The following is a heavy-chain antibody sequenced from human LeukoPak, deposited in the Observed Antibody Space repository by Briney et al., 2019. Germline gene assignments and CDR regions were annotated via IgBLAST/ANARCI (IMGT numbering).Heavy chain of an antibody. V-gene: IGHV3-7*03. CDR1: GFTFSSYW. CDR3: ARGGSLDV. J-gene: IGHJ6*02. Sequence: GGSLRLSCAASGFTFSSYWMNWARQAPGKGLEWVASINHNGNVNYYMDSVKGRFTISRDNAKNSLYLQMSNLRAEDTAVYFCARGGSLDVWGQGATVTVSS. D-gene: IGHD2-15*01. CDR2: INHNGNVN.